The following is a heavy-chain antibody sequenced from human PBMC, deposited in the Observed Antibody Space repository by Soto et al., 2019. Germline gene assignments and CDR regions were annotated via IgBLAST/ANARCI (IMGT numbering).Heavy chain of an antibody. J-gene: IGHJ5*02. CDR2: IYSSGTT. CDR1: GISIDNYY. Sequence: SETLSLTCTVSGISIDNYYCSWIRQSAGKGLEWIGRIYSSGTTNYNPSLKSRVTMSVDMSKSQFSLNVRSVTAADTAVYYCVRDVGGSGWFAPWGQGTLGTVSS. V-gene: IGHV4-4*07. CDR3: VRDVGGSGWFAP.